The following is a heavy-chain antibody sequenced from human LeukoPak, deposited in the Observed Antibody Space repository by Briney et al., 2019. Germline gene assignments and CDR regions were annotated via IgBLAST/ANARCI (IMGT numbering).Heavy chain of an antibody. V-gene: IGHV3-30*03. J-gene: IGHJ4*02. Sequence: GRSLRLSCAASGFTFSSYGMHWVRQAPGKGLEWVAVISYDGSKKYYADSVKGRFTISRDNSKNTLYLQMNSLRAEDTAVYYCARDGYCSSTSCYYFDYWGQGTLVTVSS. CDR3: ARDGYCSSTSCYYFDY. CDR2: ISYDGSKK. CDR1: GFTFSSYG. D-gene: IGHD2-2*01.